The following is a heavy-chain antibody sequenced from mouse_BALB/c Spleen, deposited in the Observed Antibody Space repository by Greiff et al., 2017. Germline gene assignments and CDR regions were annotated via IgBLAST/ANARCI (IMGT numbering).Heavy chain of an antibody. V-gene: IGHV5-12-2*01. Sequence: EVQLVESGGGLVQPGGSLKLSCAASGFTFSSYTMSWVRQTPEKRLEWVAYISNGGGSTYYPDTVKGRFIISRDNAKNTLYLQMSSLKSEDTAMYYCAKLHWYFDVWGAGTTVTVSS. CDR2: ISNGGGST. J-gene: IGHJ1*01. CDR3: AKLHWYFDV. CDR1: GFTFSSYT.